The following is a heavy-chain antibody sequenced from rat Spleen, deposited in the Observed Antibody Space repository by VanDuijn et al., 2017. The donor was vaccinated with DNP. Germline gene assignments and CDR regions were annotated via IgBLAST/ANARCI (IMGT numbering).Heavy chain of an antibody. CDR2: INKDSSTI. CDR3: AKGPDYGGYSDYFDN. D-gene: IGHD1-11*01. Sequence: EVKLVESGGGLVQPGRSLKLSCAASGFNFNDYWMGWVRQAPGKGLEWIGEINKDSSTIVYTPSLKDKFTISRDNAQNTLYLQMTKLGSEDTALYYWAKGPDYGGYSDYFDNWGQGVMVTVSS. J-gene: IGHJ2*01. CDR1: GFNFNDYW. V-gene: IGHV4-2*01.